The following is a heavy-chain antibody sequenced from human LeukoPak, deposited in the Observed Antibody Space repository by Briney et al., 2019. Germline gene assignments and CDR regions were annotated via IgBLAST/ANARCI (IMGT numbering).Heavy chain of an antibody. J-gene: IGHJ4*02. V-gene: IGHV3-23*01. CDR1: GFTFSSYS. CDR3: AKEKDTAMLGPSAFDY. D-gene: IGHD5-18*01. CDR2: ISGSGGST. Sequence: GGSLRLSCAASGFTFSSYSMNWVRQAPGKGLEWVSAISGSGGSTYYADSVKGRFTVSRDNSKNTLYLQMNSLRAEDTAVYYCAKEKDTAMLGPSAFDYWGQGTLVTVSS.